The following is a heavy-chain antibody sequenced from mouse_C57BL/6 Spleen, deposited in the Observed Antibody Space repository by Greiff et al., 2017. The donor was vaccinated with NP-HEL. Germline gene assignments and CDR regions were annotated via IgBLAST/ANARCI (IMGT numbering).Heavy chain of an antibody. J-gene: IGHJ4*01. CDR1: GYTFTDYN. Sequence: EVQLQQSGPELVKPGASVKMSCKASGYTFTDYNMHWVKQSHGKSLEWIGYINPNNGGTSYNQKFKGKGTLTVNKSSSTAYMELRSLTSEDSAVYYCARGDDEYDEENYAMDYWGQGTSVTVSS. D-gene: IGHD2-4*01. CDR2: INPNNGGT. CDR3: ARGDDEYDEENYAMDY. V-gene: IGHV1-22*01.